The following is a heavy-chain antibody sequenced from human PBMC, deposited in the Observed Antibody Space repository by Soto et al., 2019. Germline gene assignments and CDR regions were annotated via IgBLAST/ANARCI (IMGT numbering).Heavy chain of an antibody. CDR2: ISYDGTKT. D-gene: IGHD6-19*01. J-gene: IGHJ4*02. CDR1: GFTFSIYA. CDR3: PKHRGPRRQSLIDRFDY. V-gene: IGHV3-30*18. Sequence: QVQLVESGGGVVQPGRALRVSCAAAGFTFSIYAMHWVRQAPGTGLEWVAVISYDGTKTYYADSVKGRFTISRDNSKNTVYLHMTRLTDEDTAVYYCPKHRGPRRQSLIDRFDYWGQGPWVTVSP.